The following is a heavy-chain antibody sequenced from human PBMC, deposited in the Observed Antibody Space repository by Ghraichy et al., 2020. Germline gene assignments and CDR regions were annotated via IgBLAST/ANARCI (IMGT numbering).Heavy chain of an antibody. CDR1: GFPFGSYW. CDR3: ARRMPTSNVWTD. V-gene: IGHV3-7*03. D-gene: IGHD5-24*01. Sequence: GESLNISCAASGFPFGSYWMTWVRQTPGKRLEWVANIKEDASDKYYVDSVRGRFTISRDNTKNSLFLQMNSLRVEDTAMYYCARRMPTSNVWTDWGQGTLVTVSS. CDR2: IKEDASDK. J-gene: IGHJ4*02.